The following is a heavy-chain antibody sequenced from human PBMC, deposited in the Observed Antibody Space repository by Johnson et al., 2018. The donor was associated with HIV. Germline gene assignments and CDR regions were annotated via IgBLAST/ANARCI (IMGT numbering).Heavy chain of an antibody. CDR1: GFTFSRYG. CDR2: ISYDGNNK. V-gene: IGHV3-30*03. Sequence: QVQLVESGGGVVQPGRSPRLSCAASGFTFSRYGIHWVRQAPGKGLEWVAIISYDGNNKYYADSVKGRFTISRDNSKNTLYLQMNSLTPEDTAVYYCARAPEVWELRHPGTFDVWGQGTLVTVSS. CDR3: ARAPEVWELRHPGTFDV. J-gene: IGHJ3*01. D-gene: IGHD3-3*01.